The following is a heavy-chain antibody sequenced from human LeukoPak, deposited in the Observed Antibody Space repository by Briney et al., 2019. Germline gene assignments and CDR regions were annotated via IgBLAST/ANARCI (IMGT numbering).Heavy chain of an antibody. V-gene: IGHV3-23*01. D-gene: IGHD2-8*02. CDR2: ISGSGGST. Sequence: GRSLRLSCAAPGFTFSSYAMSWVRQAPGKGLEWVSSISGSGGSTYYADSVKGRFTISRDHSKNTLYLQMNGLRAEDTDVYYCAKDLVGGLMRGWFDFYYYGMDVWGQGSTVTVCS. J-gene: IGHJ6*02. CDR1: GFTFSSYA. CDR3: AKDLVGGLMRGWFDFYYYGMDV.